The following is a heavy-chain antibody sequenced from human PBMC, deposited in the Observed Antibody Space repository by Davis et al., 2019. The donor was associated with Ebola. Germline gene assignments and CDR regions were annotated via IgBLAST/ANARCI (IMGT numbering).Heavy chain of an antibody. D-gene: IGHD6-19*01. CDR3: ARERYSTGWYRGMDV. V-gene: IGHV4-59*01. Sequence: MPSETLSLTCTVSGGSISTYYWSWIRQPPGKGLEWIGYIYYSGSTNYNPSLKSRVTISVDTSKNQFSLKLSSVTAADTAVHYCARERYSTGWYRGMDVWGQGTTVTVSS. CDR2: IYYSGST. CDR1: GGSISTYY. J-gene: IGHJ6*02.